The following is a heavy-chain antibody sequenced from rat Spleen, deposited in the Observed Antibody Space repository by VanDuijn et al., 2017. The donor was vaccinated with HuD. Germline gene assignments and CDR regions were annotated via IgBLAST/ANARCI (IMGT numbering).Heavy chain of an antibody. J-gene: IGHJ1*01. Sequence: EVQLVESGGGLVQPGRSMKLSCVASGLTFSNYYMAWVRQAPTKGLEWVASISTSGGHTYYRDSVKGRFTISRDNAKSTLYLQMDSLRSEDTATYYCARHYNNYYWYFDFWGPGTMVTVSS. CDR3: ARHYNNYYWYFDF. CDR1: GLTFSNYY. V-gene: IGHV5-25*01. D-gene: IGHD1-10*01. CDR2: ISTSGGHT.